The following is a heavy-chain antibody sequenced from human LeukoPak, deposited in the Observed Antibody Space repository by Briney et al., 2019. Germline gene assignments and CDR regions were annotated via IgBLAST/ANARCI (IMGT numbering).Heavy chain of an antibody. J-gene: IGHJ6*02. Sequence: PGGSLRLSCAASGFTFSNYWMSWVRQAPGKGLEWVANIKEDGTEKYYVDSVKGRFTISRDNAQNSLYLQMNSLRAEDTAVYYCARSPGYCSGGRCWYHYGMDVWGQGTTVTVSS. V-gene: IGHV3-7*03. CDR1: GFTFSNYW. D-gene: IGHD2-15*01. CDR2: IKEDGTEK. CDR3: ARSPGYCSGGRCWYHYGMDV.